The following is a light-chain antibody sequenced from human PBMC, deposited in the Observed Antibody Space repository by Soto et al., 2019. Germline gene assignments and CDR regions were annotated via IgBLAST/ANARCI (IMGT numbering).Light chain of an antibody. CDR3: QQYYSTPRGT. CDR2: WAS. J-gene: IGKJ1*01. Sequence: DIVMTQSPDSLAVSLGERATINCKSSQSVLYSSNNKNYLAWYQQKPGQPPKLLIYWASTRESGVPDRFSGSGSGTDFTLTISSLQAEDVAVYYCQQYYSTPRGTFGQGTKVDIK. V-gene: IGKV4-1*01. CDR1: QSVLYSSNNKNY.